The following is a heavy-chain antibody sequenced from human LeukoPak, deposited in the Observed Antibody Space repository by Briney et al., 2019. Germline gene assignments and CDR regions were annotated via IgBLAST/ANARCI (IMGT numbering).Heavy chain of an antibody. CDR2: IYHSGST. Sequence: TSGTLSLTCAVSGGSISSSNWWSWVRQPPGKGLEWIGEIYHSGSTNYNPSLKSRVTISVDKSKNQFSLKLSSVTAADTAVYYCARDVIYSGYDWSIRAYFDYWGQGTLVTVSS. CDR1: GGSISSSNW. J-gene: IGHJ4*02. D-gene: IGHD5-12*01. V-gene: IGHV4-4*02. CDR3: ARDVIYSGYDWSIRAYFDY.